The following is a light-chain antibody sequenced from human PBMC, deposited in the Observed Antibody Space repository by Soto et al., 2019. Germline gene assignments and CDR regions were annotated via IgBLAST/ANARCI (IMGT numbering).Light chain of an antibody. CDR3: RQSATSPRT. J-gene: IGKJ1*01. CDR2: GAS. CDR1: QTVGNNY. V-gene: IGKV3-20*01. Sequence: EIVLTQSPGTLSLSPGERATLSCRASQTVGNNYLDWYQQKPGQAPRLLIYGASSRATVIPDRFSGSGSGADFTLTISRREPEEFAVYYCRQSATSPRTFGQGTKVEIK.